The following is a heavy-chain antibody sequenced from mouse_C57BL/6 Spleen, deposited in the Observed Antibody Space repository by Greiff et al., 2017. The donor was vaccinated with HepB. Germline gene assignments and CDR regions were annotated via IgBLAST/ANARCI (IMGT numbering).Heavy chain of an antibody. Sequence: EVQRVESGGGLVQPGGSLSLSCAASGFTFTDYYMSWVRPPPGKALEWLGFIRNKANGYTTEYSASVKGRFTISRDNSQSILYLQMNALRAEDSATYYCARYKAPLRQSDAMDDWGQGTSVTVSS. CDR2: IRNKANGYTT. CDR3: ARYKAPLRQSDAMDD. J-gene: IGHJ4*01. V-gene: IGHV7-3*01. D-gene: IGHD2-4*01. CDR1: GFTFTDYY.